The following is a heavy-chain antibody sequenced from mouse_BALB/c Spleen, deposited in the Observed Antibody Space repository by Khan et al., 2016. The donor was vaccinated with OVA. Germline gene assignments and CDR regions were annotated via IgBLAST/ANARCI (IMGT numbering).Heavy chain of an antibody. Sequence: QVQLQQSGADLMKPGASVKISCKVAGYTFSSYWIEWIKQRPGHGLEWIGEILPGSGSTNCNEKFKGKATFTADTSSNTAYMQLSSLTSEDSAVYYCARVNSGNRSYFDYWGQGTTLTVSS. CDR3: ARVNSGNRSYFDY. V-gene: IGHV1-9*01. J-gene: IGHJ2*01. CDR1: GYTFSSYW. D-gene: IGHD1-1*01. CDR2: ILPGSGST.